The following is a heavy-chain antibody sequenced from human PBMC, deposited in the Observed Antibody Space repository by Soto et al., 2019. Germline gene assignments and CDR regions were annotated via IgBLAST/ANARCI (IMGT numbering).Heavy chain of an antibody. CDR1: AFSFSSCT. CDR2: ITSSSSYI. D-gene: IGHD6-25*01. CDR3: ARETIAATGTASYGMDV. V-gene: IGHV3-21*01. Sequence: PGGSLRLSCAASAFSFSSCTMNWVRQAPGKGLEWVSSITSSSSYIFYADSVKGRFSISRDNARNSLSLQMNRLRAEDTAVYYCARETIAATGTASYGMDVWGQGTTVTVSS. J-gene: IGHJ6*02.